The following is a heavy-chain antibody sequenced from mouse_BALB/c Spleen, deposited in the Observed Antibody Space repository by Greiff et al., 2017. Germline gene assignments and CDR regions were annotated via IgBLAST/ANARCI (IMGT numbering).Heavy chain of an antibody. V-gene: IGHV14-3*02. CDR2: IGPANGNT. CDR1: GFNIKDTY. Sequence: VQLKESGAELVKPGASVKLSCTASGFNIKDTYMHWVKQRPEQGLEWIGRIGPANGNTKYDPKFQGKATITADTSSNTAYLQLSSLTSEDTAVYYGARSRDGYYPMDAMDYWGQGTSVTVSS. J-gene: IGHJ4*01. D-gene: IGHD2-3*01. CDR3: ARSRDGYYPMDAMDY.